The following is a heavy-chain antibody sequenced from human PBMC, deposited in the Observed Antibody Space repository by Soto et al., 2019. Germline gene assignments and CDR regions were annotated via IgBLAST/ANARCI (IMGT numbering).Heavy chain of an antibody. J-gene: IGHJ5*02. Sequence: NPSETLSLTCVVSCYSISSGYYWGWIRQPPGKGLEWIGSIYHSGTTYYNPSLKSRVTISLDTSRNQFSLKLTSVTAADTAVYYCARSLLTSSWYAGSWGQGTLVTVSS. CDR2: IYHSGTT. D-gene: IGHD6-13*01. CDR1: CYSISSGYY. CDR3: ARSLLTSSWYAGS. V-gene: IGHV4-38-2*01.